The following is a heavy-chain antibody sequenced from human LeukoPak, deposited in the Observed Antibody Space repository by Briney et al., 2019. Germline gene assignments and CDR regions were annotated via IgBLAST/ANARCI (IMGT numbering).Heavy chain of an antibody. D-gene: IGHD6-19*01. V-gene: IGHV1-3*01. CDR3: ARVPFQWPIDY. CDR2: INAGNGNT. Sequence: GASVKVSCKASGYTFSSYAMHWVRQAPGQRLEWMGWINAGNGNTKYSQKFQGRVTITRDTSASTACMELSSLRSEDTAVYYCARVPFQWPIDYWGQGTLVTVSS. J-gene: IGHJ4*02. CDR1: GYTFSSYA.